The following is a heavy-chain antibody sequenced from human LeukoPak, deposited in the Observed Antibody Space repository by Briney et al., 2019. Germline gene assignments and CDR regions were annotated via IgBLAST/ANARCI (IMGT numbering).Heavy chain of an antibody. CDR2: IIPIFGTA. J-gene: IGHJ4*02. Sequence: GASVKVSCKASGGTFSSYAISWVRQVPGQGLEWMGGIIPIFGTANYAQKFQGRVTITADESTSTAYMELSSLRSEDTAVYYCARAPSQGAMASYYFDYWGQGTLVTVSS. CDR3: ARAPSQGAMASYYFDY. D-gene: IGHD5-18*01. V-gene: IGHV1-69*13. CDR1: GGTFSSYA.